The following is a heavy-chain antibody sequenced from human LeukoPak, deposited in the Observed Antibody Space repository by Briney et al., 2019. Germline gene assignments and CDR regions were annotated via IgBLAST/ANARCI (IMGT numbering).Heavy chain of an antibody. J-gene: IGHJ4*02. V-gene: IGHV4-38-2*02. CDR3: AREGGYCSSTSCSFDY. Sequence: KPSEILSLTCAVSGYSISSGYYWGWIRQPPGKGLEWIGSIYHSGSTYYNPSLKSRVTISVDTSKNQFSLKLSSVTAADTAVYYCAREGGYCSSTSCSFDYWGQGTLVTVSS. D-gene: IGHD2-2*01. CDR2: IYHSGST. CDR1: GYSISSGYY.